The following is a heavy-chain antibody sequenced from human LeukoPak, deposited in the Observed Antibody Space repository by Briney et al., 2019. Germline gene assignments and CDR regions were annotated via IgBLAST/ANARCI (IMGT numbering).Heavy chain of an antibody. Sequence: GGSLRLSCAASGFTVSGNCMSWVRQAPGKGLEWVSAISGSGGSTYYADSVKGRFTISRDNSKNTLYLQMNSLRAEDTAVYYCAKGTFGGVIATNDYWGQGTLVTVSS. CDR3: AKGTFGGVIATNDY. CDR2: ISGSGGST. CDR1: GFTVSGNC. D-gene: IGHD3-16*02. V-gene: IGHV3-23*01. J-gene: IGHJ4*02.